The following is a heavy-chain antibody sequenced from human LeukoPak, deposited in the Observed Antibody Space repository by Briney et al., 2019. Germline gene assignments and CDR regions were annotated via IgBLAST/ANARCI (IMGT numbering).Heavy chain of an antibody. V-gene: IGHV4-34*01. J-gene: IGHJ5*02. D-gene: IGHD6-19*01. CDR1: GGSFSGYY. CDR2: INHSGST. CDR3: ARGPYSSGWYWNWFDP. Sequence: PSETLSLTCAVYGGSFSGYYWSWIRQPPGKGLEWIGEINHSGSTNYNPSLKSRVTISVDTSKNQFSLKLSSVTAADTAVYYCARGPYSSGWYWNWFDPWGQGTLVTVSS.